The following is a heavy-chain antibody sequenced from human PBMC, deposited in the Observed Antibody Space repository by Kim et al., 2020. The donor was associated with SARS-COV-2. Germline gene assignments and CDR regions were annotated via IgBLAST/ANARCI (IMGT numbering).Heavy chain of an antibody. CDR1: GFTFSSYA. CDR2: ISGSGGST. CDR3: AKATYYYDSIGYYYPPNETGLGY. Sequence: GGSLRLSCAASGFTFSSYAMSWVRQAPGKGLEWVSAISGSGGSTYYADSVKGRFTISRDNSKNTLYLQMNSLRAEDTAVYYCAKATYYYDSIGYYYPPNETGLGYWGQGTLVTVSS. V-gene: IGHV3-23*01. D-gene: IGHD3-22*01. J-gene: IGHJ4*03.